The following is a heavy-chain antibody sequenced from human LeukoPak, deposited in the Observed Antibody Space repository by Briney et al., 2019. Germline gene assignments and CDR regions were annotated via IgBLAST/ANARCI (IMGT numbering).Heavy chain of an antibody. D-gene: IGHD4-17*01. CDR3: ARVDYGDLYYYYYMDV. CDR2: ISAYNGNT. CDR1: GGTFSSYA. V-gene: IGHV1-18*01. Sequence: GASVKVSCKASGGTFSSYAISWVRQAPGQGLEWMGWISAYNGNTNYAQKLQGRVTMTTDTSTSTAYMELRSLRSDDTAVYYCARVDYGDLYYYYYMDVWGKGTTVTVSS. J-gene: IGHJ6*03.